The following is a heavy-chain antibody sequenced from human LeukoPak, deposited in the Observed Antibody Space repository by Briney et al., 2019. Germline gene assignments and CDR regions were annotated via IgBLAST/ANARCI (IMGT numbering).Heavy chain of an antibody. CDR1: GFTFSTYW. Sequence: PGGSLRLSCVASGFTFSTYWMSWVRQAPGRGLEWVANLKQDGSVKHYVDSVKGRFTISRDNAKNSLYLQMANLRAEETAVYYCATSADSPGNSWGQGTLITVSS. D-gene: IGHD4-11*01. CDR3: ATSADSPGNS. V-gene: IGHV3-7*01. CDR2: LKQDGSVK. J-gene: IGHJ4*02.